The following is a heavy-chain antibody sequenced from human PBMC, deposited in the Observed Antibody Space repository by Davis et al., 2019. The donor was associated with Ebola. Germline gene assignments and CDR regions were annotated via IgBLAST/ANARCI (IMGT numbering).Heavy chain of an antibody. D-gene: IGHD1-26*01. CDR3: ATLPGYY. CDR1: GFTFSGYG. CDR2: ISSSSSTI. V-gene: IGHV3-48*02. J-gene: IGHJ4*02. Sequence: GESLKISCAASGFTFSGYGMHWVRQAPGKGLEWVSYISSSSSTIYYADSVKGRFTISRDNAKNSLYLQMNSLRDEDTAVYYCATLPGYYWGQGTLVTVSS.